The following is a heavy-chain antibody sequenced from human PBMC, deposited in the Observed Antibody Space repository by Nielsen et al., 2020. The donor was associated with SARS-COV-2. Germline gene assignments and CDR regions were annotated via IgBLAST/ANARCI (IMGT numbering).Heavy chain of an antibody. Sequence: GESLKISCAASGFSFSSYWMSWVRQAPGKGLEWVANIKEDGSEKIYVDSVKGRFTISRDNAKNSLYLQMNSLRIEDTALYYCASHGTFDHWGQGALVTVSS. CDR2: IKEDGSEK. CDR3: ASHGTFDH. D-gene: IGHD1-1*01. J-gene: IGHJ4*02. CDR1: GFSFSSYW. V-gene: IGHV3-7*01.